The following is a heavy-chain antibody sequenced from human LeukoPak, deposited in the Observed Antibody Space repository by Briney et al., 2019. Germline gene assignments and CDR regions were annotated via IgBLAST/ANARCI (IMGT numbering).Heavy chain of an antibody. D-gene: IGHD3/OR15-3a*01. CDR1: GFTFSSFA. V-gene: IGHV3-23*01. CDR3: ARDSGFSGTQRGEY. J-gene: IGHJ4*02. CDR2: ISYSGDNT. Sequence: GGSLRLSCAASGFTFSSFAMTWVRQAPGKGLEWVSAISYSGDNTYYADSVKGRFTISRDNSKNTLYLQMNSLRAEDTALYYCARDSGFSGTQRGEYWGQGTLVTVSS.